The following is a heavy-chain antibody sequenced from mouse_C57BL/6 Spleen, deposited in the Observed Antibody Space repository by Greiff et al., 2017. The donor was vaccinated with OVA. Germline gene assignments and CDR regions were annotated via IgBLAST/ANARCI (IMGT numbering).Heavy chain of an antibody. Sequence: QVQLQQPGAELVKPGASVKLSCTASGFTFTSYWMHWVQQRPGRGLEWIGRIDPDSGGTKYTEKFKSQATLTVDKPSSTAYMQLSSLTSEDSAVYNCAREDYYGSSSPIDYWGQGTTLTVSS. CDR2: IDPDSGGT. J-gene: IGHJ2*01. CDR1: GFTFTSYW. V-gene: IGHV1-72*01. CDR3: AREDYYGSSSPIDY. D-gene: IGHD1-1*01.